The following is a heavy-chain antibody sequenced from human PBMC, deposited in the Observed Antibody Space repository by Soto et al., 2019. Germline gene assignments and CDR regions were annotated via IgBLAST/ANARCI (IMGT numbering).Heavy chain of an antibody. D-gene: IGHD6-19*01. CDR1: GFTFSSYA. J-gene: IGHJ6*01. CDR3: ARDRSPVYSSGWYYGMDV. Sequence: QVQLVESGGGVVQPGRSLRLSCAASGFTFSSYAMHWVRQAPGKGLEWVAVISYDGSNKYYADSVKGRFTISRDNSKNTLYLQMNSLRAEDTAVYYCARDRSPVYSSGWYYGMDVW. CDR2: ISYDGSNK. V-gene: IGHV3-30-3*01.